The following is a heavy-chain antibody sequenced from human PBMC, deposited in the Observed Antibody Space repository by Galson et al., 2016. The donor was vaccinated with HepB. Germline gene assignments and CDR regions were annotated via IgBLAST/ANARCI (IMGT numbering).Heavy chain of an antibody. CDR3: ARDHGYSGWFDP. D-gene: IGHD5-18*01. Sequence: LSLTCAVYGGSFSGYYWRWIRQPPGKGLEWIGYIYYSGNTYYNPSLESRVTISVDTSKNQFSLKLTSATPADTAVYYCARDHGYSGWFDPWGQGTLVAVSS. J-gene: IGHJ5*02. V-gene: IGHV4-34*11. CDR2: IYYSGNT. CDR1: GGSFSGYY.